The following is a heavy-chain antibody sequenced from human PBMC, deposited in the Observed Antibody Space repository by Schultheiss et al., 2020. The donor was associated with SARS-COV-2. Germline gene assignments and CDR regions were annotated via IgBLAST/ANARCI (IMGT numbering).Heavy chain of an antibody. CDR1: GYTFTSYY. D-gene: IGHD1-26*01. V-gene: IGHV1-46*01. J-gene: IGHJ5*02. Sequence: ASVKVSCKASGYTFTSYYMHWVRQAPGQGLEWMGWMNPNSGNTGYAQKFQGRVTMTRDTSTSTVYMELSSLRSEDTAVYYCASPQGGPWGQGTLVTVSS. CDR2: MNPNSGNT. CDR3: ASPQGGP.